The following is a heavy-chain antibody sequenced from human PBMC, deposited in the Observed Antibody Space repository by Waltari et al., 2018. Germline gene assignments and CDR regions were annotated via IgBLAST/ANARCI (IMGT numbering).Heavy chain of an antibody. CDR3: ARERRGQSGWYYFDF. D-gene: IGHD6-19*01. V-gene: IGHV3-7*01. CDR1: GISLSSFW. J-gene: IGHJ4*02. CDR2: IKQDGSEE. Sequence: EVQLVESGGGLVQPGGSLRLSCAASGISLSSFWVTWVRQAPGKGLEWVANIKQDGSEEYYVDSVKGRFTISKDNAKNSLYLQMNSLRAEDTAVYFCARERRGQSGWYYFDFWGQGSLVTVSS.